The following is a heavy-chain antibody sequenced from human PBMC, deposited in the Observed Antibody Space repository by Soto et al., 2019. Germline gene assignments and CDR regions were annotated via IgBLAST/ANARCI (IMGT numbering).Heavy chain of an antibody. J-gene: IGHJ5*02. CDR2: IYYSGST. Sequence: SETLSLTCTVSGGSISSGGYYWSWIRQHPGKVLEWIGYIYYSGSTYYNPSLKSRVTISVDTSKNQFSLKLSSVTAADTAVYYCARGKIVVVPAAMPVWFDPWGQGTLVTVSS. CDR3: ARGKIVVVPAAMPVWFDP. CDR1: GGSISSGGYY. V-gene: IGHV4-31*03. D-gene: IGHD2-2*01.